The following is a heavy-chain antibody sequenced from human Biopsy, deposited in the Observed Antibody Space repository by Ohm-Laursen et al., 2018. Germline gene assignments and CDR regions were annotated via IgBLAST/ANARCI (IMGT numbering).Heavy chain of an antibody. J-gene: IGHJ2*01. CDR2: INSNSGDT. V-gene: IGHV1-2*02. CDR1: GYTFTDYY. D-gene: IGHD1-26*01. Sequence: ASVKVSCKASGYTFTDYYMYWVRQAPGQGLEWMGWINSNSGDTNYAQKFQGRVTMTRDTSMSTAYMELNRLRPDDTAVYYCARGGLNYWYFDLWGRGTLVTVSS. CDR3: ARGGLNYWYFDL.